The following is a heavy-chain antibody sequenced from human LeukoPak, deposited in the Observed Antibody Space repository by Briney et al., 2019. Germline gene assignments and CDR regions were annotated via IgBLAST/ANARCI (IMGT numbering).Heavy chain of an antibody. D-gene: IGHD3-22*01. CDR3: ARDLYRIVVVPHYFDY. CDR1: GFTFSSYA. V-gene: IGHV3-30*03. J-gene: IGHJ4*02. CDR2: ISYDGSNK. Sequence: GGSLRLSCAASGFTFSSYAMHWVRQAPGKGLEWVALISYDGSNKYYADSVKGRFTISRDNSKNTLYLQMNSLRAEDTAVYYCARDLYRIVVVPHYFDYWGQGTLVTVSS.